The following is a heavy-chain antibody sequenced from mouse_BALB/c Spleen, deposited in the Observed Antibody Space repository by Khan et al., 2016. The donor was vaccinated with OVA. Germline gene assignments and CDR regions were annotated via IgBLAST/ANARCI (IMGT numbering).Heavy chain of an antibody. V-gene: IGHV1S81*02. CDR2: INPSSGGT. Sequence: QVQLTESGAELVKPGASVRLSCKASGYTFTSYYLYWVKQRPGQGLEWIGDINPSSGGTNFNEKFKSKATLTVDKSSSTAYIQLNSLTSEDSAVDYCTRAGYGSFAYWGQGNRVTV. J-gene: IGHJ3*01. CDR3: TRAGYGSFAY. CDR1: GYTFTSYY. D-gene: IGHD2-2*01.